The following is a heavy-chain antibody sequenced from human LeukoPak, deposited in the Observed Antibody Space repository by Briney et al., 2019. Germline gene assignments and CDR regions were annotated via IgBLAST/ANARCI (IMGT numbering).Heavy chain of an antibody. CDR1: GYTFTSYG. D-gene: IGHD2-2*01. CDR3: ARVGEVVPGASFDY. V-gene: IGHV1-18*01. J-gene: IGHJ4*02. Sequence: ASVKVSCKASGYTFTSYGISWVRQAPGQGLECMVWITAYNGNTNYAQKLQGRVTMTTDTSTSTAYMELRSLRSDDTAVYYCARVGEVVPGASFDYWGQGTLVTVSS. CDR2: ITAYNGNT.